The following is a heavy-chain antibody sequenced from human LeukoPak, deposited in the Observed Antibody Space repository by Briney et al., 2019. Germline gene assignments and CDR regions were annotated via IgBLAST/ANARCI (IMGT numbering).Heavy chain of an antibody. J-gene: IGHJ4*02. V-gene: IGHV4-59*08. D-gene: IGHD4-17*01. CDR1: GGSISSYY. Sequence: PSETLSLTCTVSGGSISSYYWSWIRQPPGKGLEWIGYIYYSGSTNYNPSLKSRVTISVDTSKNQFSLKLSSVTAADTAVYYCARRGGGDYFDYWGQGTLVSVFS. CDR3: ARRGGGDYFDY. CDR2: IYYSGST.